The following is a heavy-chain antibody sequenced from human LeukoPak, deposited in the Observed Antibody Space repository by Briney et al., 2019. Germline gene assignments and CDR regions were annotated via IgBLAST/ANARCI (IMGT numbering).Heavy chain of an antibody. CDR3: ARARGSYSFDY. J-gene: IGHJ4*02. V-gene: IGHV3-11*01. D-gene: IGHD1-26*01. CDR1: GFTFSDYY. CDR2: ISSSGSTI. Sequence: GSLRLSCAASGFTFSDYYVSWIRQAPGKGLEWVSYISSSGSTIYDADSVKGRFTISRDNAKNSLYLQMNSLRAEDTAVYYCARARGSYSFDYWGQGTLVTVSS.